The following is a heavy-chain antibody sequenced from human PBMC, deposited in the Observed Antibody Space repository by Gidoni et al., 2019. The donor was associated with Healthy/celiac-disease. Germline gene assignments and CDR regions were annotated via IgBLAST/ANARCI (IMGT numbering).Heavy chain of an antibody. V-gene: IGHV4-39*01. CDR2: IYYSGST. D-gene: IGHD3-9*01. Sequence: QLQLQESGPGLAKPSETLSLTCTFSGGSISSSSYYWGWLRQPPGKGLEWIGSIYYSGSTYYNPSLKSRVTISVDTSKNQFSLKLSSVTAADTAVYYCARRPGILTGWEDYWGQGTLVTVSS. CDR1: GGSISSSSYY. CDR3: ARRPGILTGWEDY. J-gene: IGHJ4*02.